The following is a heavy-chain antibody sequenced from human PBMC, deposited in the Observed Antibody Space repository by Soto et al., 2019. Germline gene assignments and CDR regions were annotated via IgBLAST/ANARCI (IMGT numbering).Heavy chain of an antibody. V-gene: IGHV1-18*04. CDR2: ISAYNGNT. J-gene: IGHJ5*02. Sequence: ASVKVSCKASGYTFTSYGISWVRQAPGQGLEWMGWISAYNGNTNYAQKLQGRVTMTTDTSTSTAYMELRSLRSDDTAVYYCAGERLIAAAGIGRFDPWGQGTLVTVSS. D-gene: IGHD6-13*01. CDR3: AGERLIAAAGIGRFDP. CDR1: GYTFTSYG.